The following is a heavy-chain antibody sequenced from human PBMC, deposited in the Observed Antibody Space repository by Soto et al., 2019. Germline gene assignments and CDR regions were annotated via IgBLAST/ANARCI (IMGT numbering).Heavy chain of an antibody. CDR2: IIPILGTA. CDR3: ASWQAGGGYYYDSSGYHAYYFDY. CDR1: GGTFSSYA. Sequence: QVQLVQSGAEVKKPGSSVKVSCKASGGTFSSYAISWVRQAPGQGLEWMGGIIPILGTANYAQKVQGRVTITGDESTSTAYMELSSLRSEDTAVYYCASWQAGGGYYYDSSGYHAYYFDYWGQGTLVTVSS. J-gene: IGHJ4*02. D-gene: IGHD3-22*01. V-gene: IGHV1-69*01.